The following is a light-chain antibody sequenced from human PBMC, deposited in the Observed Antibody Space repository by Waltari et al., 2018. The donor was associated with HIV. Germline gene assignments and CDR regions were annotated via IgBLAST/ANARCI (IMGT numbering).Light chain of an antibody. J-gene: IGLJ2*01. CDR1: DSDFGLYNL. CDR3: ASFTGDDTVL. V-gene: IGLV2-14*03. CDR2: DVG. Sequence: SAVTQPASVSGLPGQSVTISCTGGDSDFGLYNLVSWYQQHPGQVPILILFDVGSRAPGMSDRFSGSKSGPTASLNISGLRAEDEADYYCASFTGDDTVLFGGGTKVTVL.